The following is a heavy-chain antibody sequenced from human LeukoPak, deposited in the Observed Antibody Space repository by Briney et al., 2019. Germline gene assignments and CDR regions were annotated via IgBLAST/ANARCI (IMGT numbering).Heavy chain of an antibody. CDR2: IKQDGSEK. D-gene: IGHD2-2*01. Sequence: GGSLRLSCAASGFTFSSYWMSWVRQAPGKGLEWVANIKQDGSEKYYVDSVKCRFTISRDNAKNSLYLQMNSLRAEDTAVYYCARYPRARQDIVVVPAAMPFDYWGQGTLVTVSS. CDR1: GFTFSSYW. CDR3: ARYPRARQDIVVVPAAMPFDY. V-gene: IGHV3-7*03. J-gene: IGHJ4*02.